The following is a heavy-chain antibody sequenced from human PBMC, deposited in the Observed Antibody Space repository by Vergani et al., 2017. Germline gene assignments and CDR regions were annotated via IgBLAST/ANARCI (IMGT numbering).Heavy chain of an antibody. V-gene: IGHV4-39*01. J-gene: IGHJ4*02. D-gene: IGHD2-2*01. Sequence: QLQLQESGPGLVKPSETLSLTCTVSGGSISSSSYYWGWIRQPPGKGLEWIGSIDYSGSTYYNPALKSRVTISVDTSKNQFSLKLSSVTAADTAVYYCARHTSPRIEDYFDYWGQGTLVTVSS. CDR2: IDYSGST. CDR1: GGSISSSSYY. CDR3: ARHTSPRIEDYFDY.